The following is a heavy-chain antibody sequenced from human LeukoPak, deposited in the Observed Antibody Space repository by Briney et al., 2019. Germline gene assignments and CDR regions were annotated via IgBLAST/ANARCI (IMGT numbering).Heavy chain of an antibody. CDR2: ISGGST. J-gene: IGHJ4*02. CDR1: GFTVSSNE. CDR3: AKDGNDYGDYGGPYFDY. D-gene: IGHD4-17*01. V-gene: IGHV3-38-3*01. Sequence: GGSLRLSCAASGFTVSSNEMSWVRQAPGKGLEWVSSISGGSTYYADSRKGRFTISRDNSKNTLHLQMNSLRAEDTAVYYCAKDGNDYGDYGGPYFDYWGQGTLVTVSS.